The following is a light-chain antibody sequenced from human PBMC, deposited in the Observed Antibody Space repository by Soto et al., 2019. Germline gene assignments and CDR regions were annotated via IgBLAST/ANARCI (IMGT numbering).Light chain of an antibody. Sequence: EIVLTQSPGTLSLSPGERATLSCRASQSVSSSYLAWYQQKPGQAPRLLIYGASSRATGIPDRFSGSGSGTDFTLTISRLELKDLAVYYCQQYGNPPRATSGGGTGWIS. J-gene: IGKJ4*01. CDR3: QQYGNPPRAT. CDR1: QSVSSSY. CDR2: GAS. V-gene: IGKV3-20*01.